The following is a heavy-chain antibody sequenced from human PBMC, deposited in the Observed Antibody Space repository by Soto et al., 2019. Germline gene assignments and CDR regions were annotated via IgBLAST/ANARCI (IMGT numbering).Heavy chain of an antibody. CDR3: AKDMENGYNPYYFYGMDV. D-gene: IGHD3-10*01. Sequence: GGSLRLSCAASGFNFNDYAMHWVRQAPGKGLEWVSSISWNSVSIGYADSVKGRFTISRDNARNSLYLQMNSLRAEDTALYYCAKDMENGYNPYYFYGMDVWGQGTTVTVS. CDR2: ISWNSVSI. J-gene: IGHJ6*02. CDR1: GFNFNDYA. V-gene: IGHV3-9*01.